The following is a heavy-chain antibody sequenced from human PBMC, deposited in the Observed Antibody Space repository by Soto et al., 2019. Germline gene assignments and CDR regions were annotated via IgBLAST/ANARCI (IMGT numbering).Heavy chain of an antibody. CDR1: GYTFTNYG. D-gene: IGHD6-6*01. J-gene: IGHJ4*01. CDR2: VSAYNGER. Sequence: QVQLVQSGAEVKKPGASVKVSCKASGYTFTNYGINWVRQAPGQGLEWLGWVSAYNGERRYAQRVQARVIMTTDTSTTTAYMELRSLRSYDTAVYYCSRGTSIPAAGDYWGQGTRVTVSS. CDR3: SRGTSIPAAGDY. V-gene: IGHV1-18*01.